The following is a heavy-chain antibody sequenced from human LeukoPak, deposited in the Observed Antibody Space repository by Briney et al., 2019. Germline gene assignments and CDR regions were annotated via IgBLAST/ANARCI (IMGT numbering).Heavy chain of an antibody. CDR3: ARLDYYYYMDV. D-gene: IGHD6-6*01. CDR1: GFTFDDYA. V-gene: IGHV3-9*01. J-gene: IGHJ6*03. CDR2: ISWNSGNI. Sequence: SLRLSCAASGFTFDDYAMHWVRQAPGKGLEWVSGISWNSGNIGYADSVKGRFTISRDNAKNSLYLQMNSLRAEDTALYYCARLDYYYYMDVWGKGTTVTVSS.